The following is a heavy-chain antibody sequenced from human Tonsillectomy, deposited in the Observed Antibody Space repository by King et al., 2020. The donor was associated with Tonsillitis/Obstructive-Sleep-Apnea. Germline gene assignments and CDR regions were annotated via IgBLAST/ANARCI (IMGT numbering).Heavy chain of an antibody. J-gene: IGHJ4*02. V-gene: IGHV3-23*04. CDR2: ISGSGGST. Sequence: VQLVESGGGLVQPGGSLRLSCAASGFTFSSYAMSWVRQAPGKGLEWVSAISGSGGSTYYADSVKGRFTISRDNSKNTLYLQMNSLRAEDTAVYYCAKDPRRSGSYSRTARVVYYFDYWGQGTLVTVSS. D-gene: IGHD1-26*01. CDR1: GFTFSSYA. CDR3: AKDPRRSGSYSRTARVVYYFDY.